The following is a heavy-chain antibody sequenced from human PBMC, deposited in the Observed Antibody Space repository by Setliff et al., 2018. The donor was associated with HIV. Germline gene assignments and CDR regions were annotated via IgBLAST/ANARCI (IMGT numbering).Heavy chain of an antibody. CDR2: IYQSGSS. D-gene: IGHD4-17*01. V-gene: IGHV4-38-2*02. CDR1: GYSISSGYY. CDR3: ARDGPQTYGDYERYYFDY. J-gene: IGHJ4*02. Sequence: ASETLSLTCAVSGYSISSGYYWGWIRQPPGKGLEWIGNIYQSGSSYSNPSLKSRVTISIDTSKNQFSLKLSSVTAADTAVYYCARDGPQTYGDYERYYFDYWGQGTLVTVSS.